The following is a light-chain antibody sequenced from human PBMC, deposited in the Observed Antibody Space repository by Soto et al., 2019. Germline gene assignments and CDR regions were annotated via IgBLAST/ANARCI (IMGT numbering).Light chain of an antibody. CDR1: SSDIGGYNY. CDR3: CSYAGSSSYV. Sequence: QSALTQLRSVSGSPGQSDTISCTGTSSDIGGYNYVSWYQQHPGKAPKLMIYTVTKRPSGVPDRFSGSKSDNTASLTISGLQADDEADYYCCSYAGSSSYVFGTGTKVTVL. V-gene: IGLV2-11*01. CDR2: TVT. J-gene: IGLJ1*01.